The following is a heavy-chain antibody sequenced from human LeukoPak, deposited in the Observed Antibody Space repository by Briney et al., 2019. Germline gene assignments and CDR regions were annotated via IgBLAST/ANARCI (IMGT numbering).Heavy chain of an antibody. V-gene: IGHV3-20*01. CDR1: GFSFSSYA. J-gene: IGHJ3*02. CDR3: ARIVVPAAYDAFDI. CDR2: INWNGGST. Sequence: GGSLRLSCEASGFSFSSYAMSWVRQAPGKGLEWVSGINWNGGSTGYADSVKGRFTISRDNAKNSLYLQMNSLRAEDTALYHCARIVVPAAYDAFDIWGQGTMVTVSS. D-gene: IGHD2-2*01.